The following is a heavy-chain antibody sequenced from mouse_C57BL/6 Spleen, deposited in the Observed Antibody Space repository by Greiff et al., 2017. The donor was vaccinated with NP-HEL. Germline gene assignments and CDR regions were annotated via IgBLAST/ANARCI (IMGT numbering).Heavy chain of an antibody. J-gene: IGHJ1*03. D-gene: IGHD2-4*01. CDR2: IDPSDSET. Sequence: VQLQQSGAELVRPGSSVKLSCKASGYTFTSYWMHWVKQRPIQGLEWIGNIDPSDSETHYNQKFKDKATLTVDKSSSTAYIQLSSLTSEDSAVYYCARTERAYDYDGSGWYFDVWGTGTTVTVSS. CDR1: GYTFTSYW. CDR3: ARTERAYDYDGSGWYFDV. V-gene: IGHV1-52*01.